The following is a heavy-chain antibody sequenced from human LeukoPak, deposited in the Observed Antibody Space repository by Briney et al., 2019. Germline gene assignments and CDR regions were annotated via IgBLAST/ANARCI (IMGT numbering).Heavy chain of an antibody. CDR3: ARIQWELSDDAFDI. J-gene: IGHJ3*02. Sequence: GGSLRLSCAASGFTFSDYYMSWIRQAPGKGLEWVSYISSSGSPIYYADSVKGRFTISRDNAKNSLYLQMNSLRAEDTAVYYCARIQWELSDDAFDIWGQGTMVTVSS. V-gene: IGHV3-11*04. CDR1: GFTFSDYY. CDR2: ISSSGSPI. D-gene: IGHD1-26*01.